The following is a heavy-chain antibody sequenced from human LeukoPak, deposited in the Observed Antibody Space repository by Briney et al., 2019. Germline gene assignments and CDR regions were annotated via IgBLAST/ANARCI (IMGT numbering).Heavy chain of an antibody. V-gene: IGHV1-8*02. CDR1: GYTFTGYY. Sequence: ASVKVSCKASGYTFTGYYMHWVRQATGQGLEWMGWMNPNSGNTGYAQKFQGRVTMTRNTSISTAYMELSSLRSEDTAVYYCARGPRGDSAFDIWGQGTMVTVSS. D-gene: IGHD3-10*01. J-gene: IGHJ3*02. CDR2: MNPNSGNT. CDR3: ARGPRGDSAFDI.